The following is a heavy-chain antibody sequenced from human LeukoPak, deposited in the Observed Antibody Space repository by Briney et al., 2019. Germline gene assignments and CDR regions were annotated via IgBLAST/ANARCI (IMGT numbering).Heavy chain of an antibody. CDR3: ARDWGFGELGFDY. CDR1: GYTFTGYY. J-gene: IGHJ4*02. V-gene: IGHV1-2*02. CDR2: INPNSGGT. Sequence: ASVKDSCKASGYTFTGYYLQWVRHAPGQGLEWMGWINPNSGGTNYAQKFQGRVTMTTDTSTSTAYMELRSLRSDDTAVYYCARDWGFGELGFDYWGQGALVTVSS. D-gene: IGHD3-10*01.